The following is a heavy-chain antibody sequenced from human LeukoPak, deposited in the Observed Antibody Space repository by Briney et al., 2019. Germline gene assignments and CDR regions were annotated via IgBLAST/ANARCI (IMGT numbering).Heavy chain of an antibody. CDR3: ARDSRYYYDSNGYYYDY. J-gene: IGHJ4*02. Sequence: ASVKVSCKASGYTFTGYYMHWVRQAPGQGLEWMGWINPNSGGTNYAQKFQGRVTMTRDTSISTAYMELSRLRSDDTAVYYCARDSRYYYDSNGYYYDYWGQGTLVTVSS. CDR1: GYTFTGYY. V-gene: IGHV1-2*02. D-gene: IGHD3-22*01. CDR2: INPNSGGT.